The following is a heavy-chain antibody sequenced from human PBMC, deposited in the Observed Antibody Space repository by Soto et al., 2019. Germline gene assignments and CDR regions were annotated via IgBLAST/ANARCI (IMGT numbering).Heavy chain of an antibody. J-gene: IGHJ4*02. V-gene: IGHV3-23*01. CDR3: AKAMTNRLRLVDY. D-gene: IGHD4-17*01. Sequence: PGGSLRLSCAASGFTFNSYAMTWVRQSPGKGLEWVSAIVGSDDTTYYADSVRGRLTISRDNSKNTVYLQMTSLRADDTAVYYCAKAMTNRLRLVDYWGQGTLVTVSS. CDR2: IVGSDDTT. CDR1: GFTFNSYA.